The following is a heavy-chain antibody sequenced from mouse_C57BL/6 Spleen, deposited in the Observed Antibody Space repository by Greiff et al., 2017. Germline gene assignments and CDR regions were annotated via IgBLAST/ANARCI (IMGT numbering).Heavy chain of an antibody. J-gene: IGHJ2*01. D-gene: IGHD2-5*01. Sequence: EVKLMESEGGLVQPGSSMQLSCTASGFTFRDYYMAWVRQVPEKGLEWVANINYDGSSTYYLDSLKSRFIISSDNAKNILYLQMSSLKSEDTATYYWARIREGSYYSNSYYFDYWGQGTTLTVSS. CDR3: ARIREGSYYSNSYYFDY. CDR1: GFTFRDYY. V-gene: IGHV5-16*01. CDR2: INYDGSST.